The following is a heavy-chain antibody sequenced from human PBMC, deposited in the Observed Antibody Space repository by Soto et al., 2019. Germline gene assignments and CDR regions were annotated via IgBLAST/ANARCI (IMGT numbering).Heavy chain of an antibody. V-gene: IGHV3-30-3*01. Sequence: HPGGSLRLSCAASGFTFSSYAMHWVRQAPGKGLEWVAVISYDGSNKYYADSVKGRFTISRDNSKNTLYLQMNSLRAEDTAVYYCARDFWGPGPFHYYYYYYGMDVWGQGTTVTVSS. CDR3: ARDFWGPGPFHYYYYYYGMDV. D-gene: IGHD7-27*01. CDR1: GFTFSSYA. J-gene: IGHJ6*02. CDR2: ISYDGSNK.